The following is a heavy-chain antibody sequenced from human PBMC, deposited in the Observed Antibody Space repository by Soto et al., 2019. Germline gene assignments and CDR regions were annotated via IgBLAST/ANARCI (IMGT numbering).Heavy chain of an antibody. CDR2: IYYTGST. V-gene: IGHV4-59*01. J-gene: IGHJ4*02. D-gene: IGHD5-12*01. CDR1: GGSISTYY. CDR3: ARRLNIAAYDY. Sequence: SETLSLTCTISGGSISTYYWSWFRQPPGKELPWIGYIYYTGSTYYDPSLKSRVTISLDTSKNQFSLTLSSVTAADTAVYYCARRLNIAAYDYWGQGTLVTVSS.